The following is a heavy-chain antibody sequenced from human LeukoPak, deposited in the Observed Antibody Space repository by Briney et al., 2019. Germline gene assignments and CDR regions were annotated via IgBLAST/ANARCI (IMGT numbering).Heavy chain of an antibody. D-gene: IGHD2-15*01. J-gene: IGHJ4*02. CDR2: IYYSGST. Sequence: SETLSLTCTVSGGSISSGGYYWSWIRQHPGKGLEWIGYIYYSGSTYYNPSLKSRVTISVDTSKNQFSLKLSSVTAADTAVYYCARDSMGQYCSGGSCYSLFDYWGQGTLVTVSS. CDR3: ARDSMGQYCSGGSCYSLFDY. CDR1: GGSISSGGYY. V-gene: IGHV4-31*03.